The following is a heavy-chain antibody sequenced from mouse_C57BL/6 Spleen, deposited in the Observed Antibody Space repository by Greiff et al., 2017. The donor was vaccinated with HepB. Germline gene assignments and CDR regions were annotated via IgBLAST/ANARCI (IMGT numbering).Heavy chain of an antibody. J-gene: IGHJ3*01. CDR2: ISDGGSYT. CDR1: GFTFSSYA. Sequence: EVKLMESGGGLVKPGGSLKLSCAASGFTFSSYAMSWVRQTPEKRLEWVATISDGGSYTYYPDNVKGRFTISRDNAKNNLYLQMSHLKSEDTAMYYCAREYGNYGFAYWGQGTLVTVSA. CDR3: AREYGNYGFAY. D-gene: IGHD2-10*02. V-gene: IGHV5-4*01.